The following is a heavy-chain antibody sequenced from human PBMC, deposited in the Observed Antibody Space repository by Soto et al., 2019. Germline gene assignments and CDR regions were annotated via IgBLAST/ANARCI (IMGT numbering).Heavy chain of an antibody. J-gene: IGHJ4*03. Sequence: PGGSLRLSCSASGFSFSTYAMNWVRQAPGKGLEWVSVITGRGDRTEYADSVKGRFTISRDNSKNTLSLELNSLRAEDTAVYYCAKGGSCGSDCVRVELWGQAIVVTDPS. CDR2: ITGRGDRT. CDR3: AKGGSCGSDCVRVEL. D-gene: IGHD2-21*01. CDR1: GFSFSTYA. V-gene: IGHV3-23*01.